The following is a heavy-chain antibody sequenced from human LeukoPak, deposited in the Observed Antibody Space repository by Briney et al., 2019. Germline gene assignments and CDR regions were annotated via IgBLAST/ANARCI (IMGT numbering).Heavy chain of an antibody. CDR1: GFTFSTSA. J-gene: IGHJ4*02. CDR3: AKGTAAVDY. Sequence: PGRSLRLSCAASGFTFSTSAMTWVRQAPGKGLEWVSSITGSGGGTYYAHSVKGRFTISRDNSKNTLYVQMNSLRADDTAVYYCAKGTAAVDYWGQGTLVTVSS. V-gene: IGHV3-23*01. D-gene: IGHD2-2*01. CDR2: ITGSGGGT.